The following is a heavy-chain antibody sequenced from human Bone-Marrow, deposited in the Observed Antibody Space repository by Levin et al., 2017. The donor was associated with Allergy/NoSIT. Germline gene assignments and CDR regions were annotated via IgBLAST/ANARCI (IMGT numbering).Heavy chain of an antibody. CDR1: GFTFSSYS. Sequence: PGGSLRLSCAASGFTFSSYSMNWVRQAPGKGLEWVSSISSSSSYIYYADSVKGRFTISRDNAKNSLYLQMNSLRAEDTAVYYCARDSHTYYDSRNFDYWGQGTLVTVSS. D-gene: IGHD3-22*01. CDR3: ARDSHTYYDSRNFDY. CDR2: ISSSSSYI. J-gene: IGHJ4*02. V-gene: IGHV3-21*01.